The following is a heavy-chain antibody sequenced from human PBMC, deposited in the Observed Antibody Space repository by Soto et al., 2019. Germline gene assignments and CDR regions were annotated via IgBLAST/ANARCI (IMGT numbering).Heavy chain of an antibody. CDR1: GFSLSTSGVG. Sequence: QITLKESGPTLVKPTQTLTLTCTFSGFSLSTSGVGVGWIRQPPGKALEWLALIYWDGDKRYSPSLKSRLTITKDTSKNQVVLTMTNMDPVDTATYYCAHSPPILGYSSRYFDYWGQGTLVTVSS. V-gene: IGHV2-5*02. J-gene: IGHJ4*02. D-gene: IGHD6-13*01. CDR2: IYWDGDK. CDR3: AHSPPILGYSSRYFDY.